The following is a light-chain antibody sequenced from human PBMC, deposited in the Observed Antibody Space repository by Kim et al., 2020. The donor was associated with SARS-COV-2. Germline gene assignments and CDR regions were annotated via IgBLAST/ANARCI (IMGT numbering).Light chain of an antibody. V-gene: IGLV3-19*02. CDR2: RNS. Sequence: SYELTQDPAVSVALGQTIRITCQGDSLRNYYANWYQQKPGQAPVRVVYRNSNRPSGIPDRFSGSISGNTASLTISGAQAEDAADYYCNSWDSSGNHYVFGSGTKVTVL. J-gene: IGLJ1*01. CDR3: NSWDSSGNHYV. CDR1: SLRNYY.